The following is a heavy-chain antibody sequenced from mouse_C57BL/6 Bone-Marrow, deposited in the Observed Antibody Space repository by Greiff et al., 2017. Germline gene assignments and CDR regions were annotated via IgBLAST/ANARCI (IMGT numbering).Heavy chain of an antibody. CDR2: IYPGNSDT. CDR1: GYTFTSYW. D-gene: IGHD3-2*02. CDR3: TRLRDRSGNDFDY. Sequence: VQLQQSGTVLARPGASVKMSCKTSGYTFTSYWMHWVKQRPGQGLEWIGAIYPGNSDTSYNQKFKGKAKLTAVTSASTAYMELSSLTNEDSAVYYCTRLRDRSGNDFDYGGQGTTLTVAS. J-gene: IGHJ2*01. V-gene: IGHV1-5*01.